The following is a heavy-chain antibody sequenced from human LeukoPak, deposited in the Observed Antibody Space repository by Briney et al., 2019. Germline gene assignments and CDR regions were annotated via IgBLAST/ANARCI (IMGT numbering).Heavy chain of an antibody. CDR2: INHSGST. J-gene: IGHJ2*01. Sequence: PSETLSLTCAVYGGSFSGYYWSWIRQPPGKGLEWIGEINHSGSTNYNPSLKSRVTISVDTSKNQFSLKLSSVTAADTAVYYCARGDTIFGVVIPYWYFDLWGRGTLVTVSS. D-gene: IGHD3-3*01. V-gene: IGHV4-34*01. CDR3: ARGDTIFGVVIPYWYFDL. CDR1: GGSFSGYY.